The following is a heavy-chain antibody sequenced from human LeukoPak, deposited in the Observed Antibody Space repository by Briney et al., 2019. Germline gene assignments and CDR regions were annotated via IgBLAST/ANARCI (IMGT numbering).Heavy chain of an antibody. CDR3: AKEGGDWGEGYFDY. CDR2: ISSSGGTI. Sequence: PGGSLRLSCTASKFSLNDYSMSWIRQVPGKGLEWISYISSSGGTIYYADSVKGRFTISRDNAKNSLYLQMNSLRAEDTAVYYCAKEGGDWGEGYFDYWGQGTLVTVSS. V-gene: IGHV3-11*01. D-gene: IGHD7-27*01. CDR1: KFSLNDYS. J-gene: IGHJ4*02.